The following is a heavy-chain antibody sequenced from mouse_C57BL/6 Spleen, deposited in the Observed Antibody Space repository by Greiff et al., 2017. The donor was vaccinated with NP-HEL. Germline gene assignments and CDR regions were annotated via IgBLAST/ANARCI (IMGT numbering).Heavy chain of an antibody. V-gene: IGHV1-80*01. CDR1: GYAFSSYW. Sequence: LQQSGAELVKPGASVKISCKASGYAFSSYWMNWVKQRPGKGLEWIGQIYPGDGDTNYNGKFKGKATLTADKSSSTAYMQLSSLTSEDSAVYFGARSGDGYYVFAYWGQGTLGTVSA. J-gene: IGHJ3*01. D-gene: IGHD2-3*01. CDR3: ARSGDGYYVFAY. CDR2: IYPGDGDT.